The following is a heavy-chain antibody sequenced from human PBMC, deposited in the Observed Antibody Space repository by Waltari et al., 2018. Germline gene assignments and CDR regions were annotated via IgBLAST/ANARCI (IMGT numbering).Heavy chain of an antibody. CDR1: GYSISSGYY. V-gene: IGHV4-38-2*01. CDR3: ARALWFGESDY. Sequence: QVQLQESGPGLVTPSETLSLTCAVSGYSISSGYYWGWIRQPPGKGLEWIGSIYHSGSTYYNPSLKSRVTISVDTSKNQFSLKLSSVTAADTAVYYCARALWFGESDYWGQGTLVTVSS. J-gene: IGHJ4*02. CDR2: IYHSGST. D-gene: IGHD3-10*01.